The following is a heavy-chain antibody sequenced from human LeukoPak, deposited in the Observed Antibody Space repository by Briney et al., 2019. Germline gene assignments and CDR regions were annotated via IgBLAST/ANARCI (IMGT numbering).Heavy chain of an antibody. CDR3: ARVDVDLLYFDY. CDR1: GYSISSGYY. J-gene: IGHJ4*02. Sequence: PSETLSLTCAVCGYSISSGYYWGWIRQPPGKGLDWIGSIYHSGSTYYNPSLKSRVTISVDTSKNQFSLKLSSVTAADTAVYYCARVDVDLLYFDYWGQGTLVTVSS. CDR2: IYHSGST. D-gene: IGHD3-9*01. V-gene: IGHV4-38-2*01.